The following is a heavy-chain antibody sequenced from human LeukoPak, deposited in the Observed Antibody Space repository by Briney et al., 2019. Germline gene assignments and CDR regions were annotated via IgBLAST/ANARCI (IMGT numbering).Heavy chain of an antibody. V-gene: IGHV3-23*01. J-gene: IGHJ4*02. D-gene: IGHD6-13*01. Sequence: GGSLRLSCAASGFTVSSNYMSWVRQAPGKGLEWVSAISGSGGSTYYADSVKGRFTISRDNSKNTLYLQMNSLRAEDTAVYYCAKFDSSSWFYFDYWGQGTLVTVSS. CDR1: GFTVSSNY. CDR2: ISGSGGST. CDR3: AKFDSSSWFYFDY.